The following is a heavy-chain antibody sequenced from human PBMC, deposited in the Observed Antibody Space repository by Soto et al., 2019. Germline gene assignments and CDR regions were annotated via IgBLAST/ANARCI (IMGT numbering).Heavy chain of an antibody. Sequence: EVQLVESGGGIVQPGGSLRLSCVASGFTFSTYWMHWVRQAPGKGLVWVSRTRGDGNDANYADSVRGRFSISRDNAKSTLYLQMNSLRAEDTAVYYCAGDLVSGSGSLGHWGQGTLVTVSS. J-gene: IGHJ4*02. CDR3: AGDLVSGSGSLGH. V-gene: IGHV3-74*01. CDR1: GFTFSTYW. CDR2: TRGDGNDA. D-gene: IGHD3-10*01.